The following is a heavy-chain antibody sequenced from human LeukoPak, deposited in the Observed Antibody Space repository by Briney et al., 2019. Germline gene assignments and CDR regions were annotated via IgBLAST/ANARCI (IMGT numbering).Heavy chain of an antibody. D-gene: IGHD5-24*01. CDR3: ARGLRADGYIEDHDAFDI. Sequence: ASVKVSCEASGYTFTSYYMHWVRQAPGQGLEWMGIINPSGGSTSYAQKFQGRVTMTRDMSTSTVYMELSSLRSEDTAVYYCARGLRADGYIEDHDAFDIWGQGTMVTVSS. V-gene: IGHV1-46*01. CDR1: GYTFTSYY. CDR2: INPSGGST. J-gene: IGHJ3*02.